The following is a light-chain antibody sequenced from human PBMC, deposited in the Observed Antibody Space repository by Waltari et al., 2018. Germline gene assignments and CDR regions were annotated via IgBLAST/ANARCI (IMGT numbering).Light chain of an antibody. J-gene: IGLJ2*01. CDR1: SSDVGGYNY. Sequence: QSALTQPASVSGYPGLAITISRTGTSSDVGGYNYVPWYQQHPGKAPKLMIYDVSNRPSGVSNRFSGSKSGNTASLTISGLQAEDEADYYCSSYTSSSTLEVFGGGTKLTVL. CDR2: DVS. V-gene: IGLV2-14*03. CDR3: SSYTSSSTLEV.